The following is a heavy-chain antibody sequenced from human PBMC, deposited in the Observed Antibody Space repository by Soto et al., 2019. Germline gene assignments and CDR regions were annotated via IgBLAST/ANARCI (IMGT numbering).Heavy chain of an antibody. Sequence: PGGSTELSCAASGFTFSIYAVPGVRQDPGKGLEWVAVISYDGSNKYYADSVKGRFTISRDNSKNTLYLQMNSLRAEDTAVYYCARAADFKETHGMDVWGQGTTVSVSS. CDR3: ARAADFKETHGMDV. CDR2: ISYDGSNK. V-gene: IGHV3-30-3*01. CDR1: GFTFSIYA. J-gene: IGHJ6*02. D-gene: IGHD3-3*01.